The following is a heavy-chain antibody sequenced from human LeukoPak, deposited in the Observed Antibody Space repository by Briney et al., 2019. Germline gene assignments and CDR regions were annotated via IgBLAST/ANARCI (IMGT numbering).Heavy chain of an antibody. D-gene: IGHD3-16*01. J-gene: IGHJ4*02. Sequence: GGSLRLSCAASGFTFTTYAMSWVRQAPGRGLEWVSTITGSGDRYYADSVKGRFTISRDNAKSTLYLQMNSLRAEDTAVYYCVRGGVDYWGQGTLVTVSS. V-gene: IGHV3-23*01. CDR3: VRGGVDY. CDR1: GFTFTTYA. CDR2: ITGSGDR.